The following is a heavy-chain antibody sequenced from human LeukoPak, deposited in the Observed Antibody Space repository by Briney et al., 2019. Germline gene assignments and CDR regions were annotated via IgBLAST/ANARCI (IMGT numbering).Heavy chain of an antibody. D-gene: IGHD6-19*01. Sequence: ASVKVSCKASGYTFTGYYMHWVRQAPGQGLEWMGWINPNSGGTKYAQKFQGRVTMTRDTSISTAYMELSRLRSDDTAVYYCARDRIAVAGFDPWGQGTLVTVSS. V-gene: IGHV1-2*02. CDR2: INPNSGGT. CDR1: GYTFTGYY. J-gene: IGHJ5*02. CDR3: ARDRIAVAGFDP.